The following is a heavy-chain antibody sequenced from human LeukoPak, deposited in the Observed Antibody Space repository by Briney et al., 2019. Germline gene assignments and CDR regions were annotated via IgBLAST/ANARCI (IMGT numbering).Heavy chain of an antibody. CDR3: AIDSSGSYYLDY. V-gene: IGHV4-34*01. J-gene: IGHJ4*02. Sequence: SETLSLTCAVYGGSFSGYYWSWIRQPPGKGLEWIGEINHSGSTNYNPSLKSRVTTPVDTSKNQFSLKLSSVTAADTAVYYCAIDSSGSYYLDYCGQGTLVTVSS. CDR1: GGSFSGYY. CDR2: INHSGST. D-gene: IGHD1-26*01.